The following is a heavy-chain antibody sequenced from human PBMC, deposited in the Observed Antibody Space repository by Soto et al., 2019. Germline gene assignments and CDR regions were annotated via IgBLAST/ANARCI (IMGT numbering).Heavy chain of an antibody. V-gene: IGHV3-53*01. CDR2: IYSGGST. D-gene: IGHD6-19*01. Sequence: GGSLRLSCAASGFTVSSNYMSWVRQAPGKGLEWVSVIYSGGSTYYADSVKGRFTISRDNSKNTLYLQMNSLRAEDTAVYYCAGKVAGTTSYYYYYGMDVWGQGTTVTVSS. CDR3: AGKVAGTTSYYYYYGMDV. J-gene: IGHJ6*02. CDR1: GFTVSSNY.